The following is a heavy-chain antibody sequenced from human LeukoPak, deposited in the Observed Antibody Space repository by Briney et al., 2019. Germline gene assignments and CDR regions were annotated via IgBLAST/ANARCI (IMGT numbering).Heavy chain of an antibody. Sequence: SETLSLTCTVSGGAIGGYYWNWIRQPPGKGPEWVGHIHHSGSTNYNPSLQSRVTISLDTPRNQFSLKLSSVTAADTAVYYCARDTYDFWSGFQDSSFYYYYMDVWGKGTTVTVSS. V-gene: IGHV4-59*12. J-gene: IGHJ6*03. CDR1: GGAIGGYY. CDR2: IHHSGST. D-gene: IGHD3-3*01. CDR3: ARDTYDFWSGFQDSSFYYYYMDV.